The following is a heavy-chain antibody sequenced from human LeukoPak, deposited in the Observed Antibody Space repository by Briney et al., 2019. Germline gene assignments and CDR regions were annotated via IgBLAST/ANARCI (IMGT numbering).Heavy chain of an antibody. V-gene: IGHV1-2*02. CDR2: INPNSGGT. CDR3: ARDPSYPDIAAAGHFFDY. D-gene: IGHD6-13*01. J-gene: IGHJ4*02. Sequence: ASVKVSCKASGYTFTGYYMHWVRQAPGQGLEWMGWINPNSGGTNYAQKFQGRVTMTRDTSISTAYMELSRLRSDDTAVYYCARDPSYPDIAAAGHFFDYWGQGTLVTVSS. CDR1: GYTFTGYY.